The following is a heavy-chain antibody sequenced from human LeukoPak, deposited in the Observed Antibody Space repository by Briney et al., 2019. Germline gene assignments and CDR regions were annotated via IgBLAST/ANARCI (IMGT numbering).Heavy chain of an antibody. V-gene: IGHV3-21*01. J-gene: IGHJ3*02. D-gene: IGHD1-26*01. CDR1: GFTFSSYS. CDR2: ISGSSYYI. Sequence: GGSLRLSCAASGFTFSSYSMNWVRQAPGKGLEWVSSISGSSYYICYADSVKGRFTISRDNAKNSLYLQMNSLRAEDTAVYYCAKGGSPFAFDIWGQGTMVTVSS. CDR3: AKGGSPFAFDI.